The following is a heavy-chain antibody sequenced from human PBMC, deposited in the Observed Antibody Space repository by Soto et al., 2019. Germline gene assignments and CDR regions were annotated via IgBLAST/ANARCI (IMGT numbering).Heavy chain of an antibody. D-gene: IGHD2-15*01. CDR3: AAACSGGSCYSFEAFDY. Sequence: GGSLRLSWAASGFTFSSYAMSWVRQAPGKGLEWVSAISGSGGSTYYADSVKGRFTISRDNSKNTLYLQMNSLRAEDAAVYYCAAACSGGSCYSFEAFDYWGQGTLVTVSS. CDR2: ISGSGGST. J-gene: IGHJ4*02. CDR1: GFTFSSYA. V-gene: IGHV3-23*01.